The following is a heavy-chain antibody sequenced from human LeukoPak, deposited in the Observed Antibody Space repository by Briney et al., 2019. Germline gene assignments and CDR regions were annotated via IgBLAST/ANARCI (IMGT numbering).Heavy chain of an antibody. Sequence: AETLSLTCSVSGGSITSYSWSWIRQPPGKGLEWIGYVDYSGSTNYSPSLRSRVTISVDTSKNQFSLHLRSATAADTAVYYCARGGIRGYWAYYFVYGRQGTLVTVSS. V-gene: IGHV4-59*01. J-gene: IGHJ4*02. CDR3: ARGGIRGYWAYYFVY. CDR2: VDYSGST. D-gene: IGHD5-12*01. CDR1: GGSITSYS.